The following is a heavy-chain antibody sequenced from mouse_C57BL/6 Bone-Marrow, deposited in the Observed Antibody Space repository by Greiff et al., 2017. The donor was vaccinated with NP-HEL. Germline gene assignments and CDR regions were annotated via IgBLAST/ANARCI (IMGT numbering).Heavy chain of an antibody. Sequence: VQLQQSGPELVKPGASVKMSCKASGYTFTDYYMHWVKQKPGKGLEWIGEIYPGSGNTSYTEKFKCKSTLTADTSYSTAYRQLSSLTSEDSAVYFCTYVNYPWFAYWGQGTLVTVSA. CDR3: YVNYPWFAY. J-gene: IGHJ3*01. CDR1: YTFTDYYM. CDR2: YPGSGNTS. D-gene: IGHD2-1*01. V-gene: IGHV1-83*01.